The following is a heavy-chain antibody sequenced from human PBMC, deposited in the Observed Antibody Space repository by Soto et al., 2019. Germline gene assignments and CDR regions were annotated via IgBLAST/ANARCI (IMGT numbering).Heavy chain of an antibody. Sequence: ASVKVSCKASGYTFTSYDINWVRQATGQGLEWMGWMNPNSGNTGYAQKFQGRVTMTRNTSISTAYMELSSLRSEDTAVYYRAGKGYSLGYLYGGNYYYYYMDVWGKGTTVTVSS. J-gene: IGHJ6*03. CDR1: GYTFTSYD. CDR3: AGKGYSLGYLYGGNYYYYYMDV. CDR2: MNPNSGNT. V-gene: IGHV1-8*01. D-gene: IGHD5-18*01.